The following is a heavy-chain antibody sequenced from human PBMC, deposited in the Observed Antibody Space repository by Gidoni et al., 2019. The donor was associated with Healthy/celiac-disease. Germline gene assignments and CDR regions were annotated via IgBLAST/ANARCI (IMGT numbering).Heavy chain of an antibody. V-gene: IGHV2-70*15. Sequence: QVTLRESGPALVKPTQTLTLTCTFSGFSPSTSGMCVSWIRQPPGKALEWLARMSWDDDKYYSTSLKTRLTISKYTSKNQVVLTMTNRDPVDTATYYCARTPIVVVPAANFHYYYMDVWGKRDHGHRLL. CDR3: ARTPIVVVPAANFHYYYMDV. J-gene: IGHJ6*03. D-gene: IGHD2-2*01. CDR1: GFSPSTSGMC. CDR2: MSWDDDK.